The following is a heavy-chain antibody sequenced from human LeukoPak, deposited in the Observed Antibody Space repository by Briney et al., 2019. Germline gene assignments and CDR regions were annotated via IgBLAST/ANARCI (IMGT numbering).Heavy chain of an antibody. CDR2: INHSGST. CDR1: GGSFSGYY. Sequence: PSETLSLTCAVYGGSFSGYYWSWIRQPPGKGLEWIGEINHSGSTNYNPSLKSRVTISVDTSKNQFSLKLSSVTAADTAVYYCAKDRYYDFWSGYYRPSYYYGMDVWGQGTTVTVSS. CDR3: AKDRYYDFWSGYYRPSYYYGMDV. V-gene: IGHV4-34*01. J-gene: IGHJ6*02. D-gene: IGHD3-3*01.